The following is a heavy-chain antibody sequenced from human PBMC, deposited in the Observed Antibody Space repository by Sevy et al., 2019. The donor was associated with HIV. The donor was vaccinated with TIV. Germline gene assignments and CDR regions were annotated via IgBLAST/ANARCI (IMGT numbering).Heavy chain of an antibody. J-gene: IGHJ5*02. CDR2: INHSGST. CDR1: GGSFSGYY. D-gene: IGHD1-26*01. CDR3: ARLHLGWSRWFDP. V-gene: IGHV4-34*01. Sequence: SETLSLTCAVYGGSFSGYYWSWIRQPPGKGLEWIGEINHSGSTNYNPSLKSRVTISVDTSKNQFSLKLSSVTAADTAVYYCARLHLGWSRWFDPWGQGTLVTVSS.